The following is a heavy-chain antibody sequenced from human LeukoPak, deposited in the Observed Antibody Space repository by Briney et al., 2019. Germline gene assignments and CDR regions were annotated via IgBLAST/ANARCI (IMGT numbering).Heavy chain of an antibody. Sequence: PGRSLRLSCAASGFTFSSYGMHWVRQAPGKGQEWEAVISYDGSNKYYADSVKGRFTISRDNSKNTLYLQMNSLRAEDTAVYYCAKADDNYYYYYGMDVWGQGTTVTVSS. CDR3: AKADDNYYYYYGMDV. CDR2: ISYDGSNK. D-gene: IGHD3-9*01. J-gene: IGHJ6*02. V-gene: IGHV3-30*18. CDR1: GFTFSSYG.